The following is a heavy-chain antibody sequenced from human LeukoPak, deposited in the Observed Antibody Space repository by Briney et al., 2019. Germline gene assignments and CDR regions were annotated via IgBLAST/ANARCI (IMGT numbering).Heavy chain of an antibody. CDR2: INHSGST. J-gene: IGHJ5*02. V-gene: IGHV4-34*01. CDR1: GGSFSGYY. Sequence: SETLSLTCAVYGGSFSGYYWSWIRQPPGEGLEWIGEINHSGSTNYNPSLKSRVTISVDTSKNQFSLKLSSVTAADTAVYYCARWGFDPWGQGTLVTVSS. CDR3: ARWGFDP.